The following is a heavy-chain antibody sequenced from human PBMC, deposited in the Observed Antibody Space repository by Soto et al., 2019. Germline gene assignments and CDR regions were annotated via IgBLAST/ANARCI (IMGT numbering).Heavy chain of an antibody. J-gene: IGHJ4*02. CDR2: IIPIFGTA. CDR3: ARHYYDSSGYVFDY. V-gene: IGHV1-69*12. D-gene: IGHD3-22*01. Sequence: QVQLVQSGAEVKKPGSSVKVSCKASGGTFSSYAISWVRQAPGQGLEWMGGIIPIFGTANYAQKFQGRVTITADESTSTDYMELSSLRSEDTAVYYCARHYYDSSGYVFDYWGQGTLVTVSS. CDR1: GGTFSSYA.